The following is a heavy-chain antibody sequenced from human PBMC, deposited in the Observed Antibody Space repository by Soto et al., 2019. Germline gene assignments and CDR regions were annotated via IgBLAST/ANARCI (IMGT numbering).Heavy chain of an antibody. D-gene: IGHD2-21*01. Sequence: SXKVSFKASGYTXTAHYINWMRQAPGQGLEWLGWIKHNGGGTSVAKKFRGRITMTRDTSLSTAYIDLTGLTSDDTALYYCARDSSGDIYFDYWGQGTQGTVS. CDR2: IKHNGGGT. V-gene: IGHV1-2*02. J-gene: IGHJ4*02. CDR3: ARDSSGDIYFDY. CDR1: GYTXTAHY.